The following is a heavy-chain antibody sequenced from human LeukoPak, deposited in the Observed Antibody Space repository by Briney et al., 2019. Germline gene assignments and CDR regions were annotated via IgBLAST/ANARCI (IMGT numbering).Heavy chain of an antibody. J-gene: IGHJ6*04. D-gene: IGHD2-15*01. V-gene: IGHV1-69*01. CDR3: ARLLEEAYHYGMDV. Sequence: SVKVSCKASGGTFSSYAISWVRQAPGQGLEWMGGIIPIFGTANYAQKFQSRVTITADESTSTAYMELSSLRSEDTAVYYCARLLEEAYHYGMDVWGKGTTVTVSS. CDR1: GGTFSSYA. CDR2: IIPIFGTA.